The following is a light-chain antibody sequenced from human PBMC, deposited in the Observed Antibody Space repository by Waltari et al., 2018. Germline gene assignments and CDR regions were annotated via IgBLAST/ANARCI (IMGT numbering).Light chain of an antibody. J-gene: IGLJ3*02. Sequence: QSALTQPASVSGSPGQSITISCTGTSSDVVGYNLVSWYQQHPGTAPKLIIYGGSKRPSGVSNRFSGSKSGNTASLTISGLQAEDEAAYYCCSYTTSITWVFGGGTKLTVL. CDR1: SSDVVGYNL. V-gene: IGLV2-23*01. CDR3: CSYTTSITWV. CDR2: GGS.